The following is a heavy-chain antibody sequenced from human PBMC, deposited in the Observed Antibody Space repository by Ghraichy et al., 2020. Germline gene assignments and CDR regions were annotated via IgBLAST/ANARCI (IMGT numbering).Heavy chain of an antibody. V-gene: IGHV1-46*03. J-gene: IGHJ6*02. CDR2: INPSGGST. CDR1: GYTFTSYY. D-gene: IGHD3-22*01. CDR3: ARDSGSGYYYHRLYYYYYGMDV. Sequence: ASVKVSGKASGYTFTSYYMHWVRQAPGQGLEWMGIINPSGGSTSYAQKFQGRVTMTRDTSTSTVYMELSSLRSEDTAVYYCARDSGSGYYYHRLYYYYYGMDVWGQGTTVTVSS.